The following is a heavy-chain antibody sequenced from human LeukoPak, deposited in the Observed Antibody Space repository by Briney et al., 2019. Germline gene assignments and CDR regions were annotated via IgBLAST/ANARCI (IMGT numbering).Heavy chain of an antibody. J-gene: IGHJ3*02. V-gene: IGHV3-23*01. Sequence: GGSLKLSCAASGFTFSSYAMSWVRQAPGKGLEWVSAISGSGGSTYYADSVKGRFTISRDNSKNTLYLQMNSLRAEDTAVYYCAKDRADFWSGRDAFDIWGQGTMVTVSS. CDR2: ISGSGGST. CDR3: AKDRADFWSGRDAFDI. D-gene: IGHD3-3*01. CDR1: GFTFSSYA.